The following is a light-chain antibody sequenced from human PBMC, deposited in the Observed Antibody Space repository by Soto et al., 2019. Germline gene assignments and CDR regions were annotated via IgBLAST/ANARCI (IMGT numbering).Light chain of an antibody. J-gene: IGKJ1*01. V-gene: IGKV3-20*01. CDR2: GAS. CDR1: QSVSNNY. Sequence: EIVLTQSPGTLSLSPGERATLSCRASQSVSNNYLAWYQQKPGQAPRLLIYGASNRATGIPDRFSGSGSGTEFTLTISRLEPEVFAVYDCQQYGSSGTFGQGTKVEIK. CDR3: QQYGSSGT.